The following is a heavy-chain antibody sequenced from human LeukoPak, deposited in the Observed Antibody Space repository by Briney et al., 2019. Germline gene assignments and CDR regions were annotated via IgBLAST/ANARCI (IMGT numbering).Heavy chain of an antibody. CDR3: ARSVVAATETFDY. D-gene: IGHD2-15*01. J-gene: IGHJ4*02. V-gene: IGHV3-21*01. CDR1: GFTFSSYS. CDR2: ITTSSSYI. Sequence: GGSLRLSCAASGFTFSSYSMNWVRQAPGKGLEWVSSITTSSSYIYYADSVKGRFTISRDNAKNSLYLQMNSLRAEDTAVYYCARSVVAATETFDYWGQGTLVTVSS.